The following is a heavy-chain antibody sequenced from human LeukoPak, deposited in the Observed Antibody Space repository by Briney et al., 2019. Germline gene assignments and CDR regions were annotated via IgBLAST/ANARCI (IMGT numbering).Heavy chain of an antibody. CDR2: ISSSGSTI. CDR3: AKIPEATDYYYYMDV. Sequence: GGSLRLSCAASGFTFSDYYMSWIRQAPGKGLEWVSYISSSGSTIYYADSVKGRFTISRDNAKNSLYLQMNSLRAEDTAVYYCAKIPEATDYYYYMDVWGKGTTVTVSS. J-gene: IGHJ6*03. D-gene: IGHD2-21*01. CDR1: GFTFSDYY. V-gene: IGHV3-11*01.